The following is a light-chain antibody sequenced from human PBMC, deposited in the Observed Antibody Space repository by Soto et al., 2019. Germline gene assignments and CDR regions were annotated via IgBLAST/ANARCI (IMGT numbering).Light chain of an antibody. CDR1: QGISSA. V-gene: IGKV1D-13*01. CDR2: DAS. CDR3: QQFNNYLFT. J-gene: IGKJ3*01. Sequence: AIQLTQSPSSLSASVGDRVTITCRASQGISSALAWYQQKPGKAPKLLIYDASSLESGVPSRFSGSGSRTDFTLTISSLQHEDFATYYCQQFNNYLFTFGPGTKVDIK.